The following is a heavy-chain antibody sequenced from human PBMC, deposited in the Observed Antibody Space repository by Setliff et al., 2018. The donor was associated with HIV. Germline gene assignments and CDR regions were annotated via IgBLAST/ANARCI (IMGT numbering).Heavy chain of an antibody. D-gene: IGHD4-17*01. Sequence: ASVKVSCKASGYTFISYAMHWVRQAPGQGLEWMGWINTDTGSPTYAQGVTRHFVFSLDTSVSTAYLQISSLQAEDTAVYYCTREVLRFDYWGQGTLVTVSS. CDR1: GYTFISYA. J-gene: IGHJ4*02. V-gene: IGHV7-4-1*02. CDR3: TREVLRFDY. CDR2: INTDTGSP.